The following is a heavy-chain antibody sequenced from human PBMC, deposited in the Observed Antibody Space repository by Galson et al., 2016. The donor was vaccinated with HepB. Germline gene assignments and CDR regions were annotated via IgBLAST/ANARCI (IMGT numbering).Heavy chain of an antibody. J-gene: IGHJ5*01. CDR2: INPDGTFI. CDR3: ARARSWSYLWWFDS. D-gene: IGHD1-26*01. CDR1: GFTFSSYS. V-gene: IGHV3-21*01. Sequence: SLRLSCAASGFTFSSYSINWVRRAPEKGLEWVSTINPDGTFIQYGDSVKGRFTISRDNAKNSVYLQINSLRADDTAVYYCARARSWSYLWWFDSWGQGTLVIVSS.